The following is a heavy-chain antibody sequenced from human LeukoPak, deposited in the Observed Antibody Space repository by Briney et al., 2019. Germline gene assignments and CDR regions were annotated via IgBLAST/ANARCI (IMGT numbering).Heavy chain of an antibody. CDR3: ARGNYYDSSGYYSDY. CDR1: GITFRNYL. Sequence: GGSLRLSCAASGITFRNYLMNWVRQAPGKGREWVSSISSSSSYIYYADSVKGRFTISRDNAKNSLYLQMNSLRAEDTAVYYCARGNYYDSSGYYSDYWGQGTLVTVSS. J-gene: IGHJ4*02. CDR2: ISSSSSYI. V-gene: IGHV3-21*01. D-gene: IGHD3-22*01.